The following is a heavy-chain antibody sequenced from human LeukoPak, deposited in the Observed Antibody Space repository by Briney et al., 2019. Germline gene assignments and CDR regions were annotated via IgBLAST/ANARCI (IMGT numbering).Heavy chain of an antibody. CDR3: ARGRAAASLNWFDP. CDR2: IDPNSGGT. V-gene: IGHV1-2*02. CDR1: GYTFTGYY. J-gene: IGHJ5*02. D-gene: IGHD6-13*01. Sequence: ASVKVSCKASGYTFTGYYMHWVQQAPGQGLEWMGWIDPNSGGTNYAQKFQGRVTMTRDTSISTAYMELSRLRSDDTAVYYCARGRAAASLNWFDPWGQGTLVTVSS.